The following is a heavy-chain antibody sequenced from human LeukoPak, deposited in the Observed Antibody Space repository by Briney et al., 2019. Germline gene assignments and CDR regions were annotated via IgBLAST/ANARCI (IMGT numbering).Heavy chain of an antibody. CDR2: ISYDGSNK. Sequence: GRSLRLSCAASGFTFSSYGMHWVRQAPGKGLEWVAVISYDGSNKYYADSVKGRFTISRDNSKNTLYLQMNSLRAEDTAVYYCAAFGNADYWGQGTLVTVS. V-gene: IGHV3-30*03. CDR3: AAFGNADY. D-gene: IGHD4-23*01. J-gene: IGHJ4*02. CDR1: GFTFSSYG.